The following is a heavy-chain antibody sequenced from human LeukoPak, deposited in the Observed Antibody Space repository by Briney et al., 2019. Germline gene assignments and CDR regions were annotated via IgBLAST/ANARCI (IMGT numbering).Heavy chain of an antibody. Sequence: SETLSLTCAVYGGSFSGYYWNWIRQPPGKGLEWIGEINHSGSTNYNPSLRSRVTISVDTSKSQFSLNLSSVTAADTAVYYCARAQYVDISGFYPGYWGQGTLVTVSS. D-gene: IGHD3-22*01. V-gene: IGHV4-34*01. CDR3: ARAQYVDISGFYPGY. CDR1: GGSFSGYY. CDR2: INHSGST. J-gene: IGHJ4*02.